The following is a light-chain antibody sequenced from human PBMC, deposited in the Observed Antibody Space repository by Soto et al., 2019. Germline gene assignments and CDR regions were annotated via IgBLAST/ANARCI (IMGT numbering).Light chain of an antibody. CDR3: QQRSNLPLT. CDR1: QSVSSY. Sequence: EIVLTQSPATLSLSPGERATLSCRASQSVSSYLAWYQQKPGQAPRLLIYDASSRATGIPARFSGSGSGTDFTPTISSLEPEYFAVYYYQQRSNLPLTFGGGTKVEIK. CDR2: DAS. V-gene: IGKV3-11*01. J-gene: IGKJ4*01.